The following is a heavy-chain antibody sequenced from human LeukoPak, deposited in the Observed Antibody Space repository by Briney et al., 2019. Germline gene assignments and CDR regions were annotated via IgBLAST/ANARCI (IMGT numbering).Heavy chain of an antibody. J-gene: IGHJ6*02. CDR3: ARALGGYSYGVYYYYGMDV. V-gene: IGHV4-39*07. D-gene: IGHD5-18*01. CDR1: GGSISSSSYY. CDR2: IYYSGST. Sequence: SETLSLTCTVSGGSISSSSYYWGWIRQPPGKGLEWIGSIYYSGSTYYNPSLKSRVTISVDTSKNQFSLKLSSVTAADTAVYYCARALGGYSYGVYYYYGMDVWGQGTTVTVSS.